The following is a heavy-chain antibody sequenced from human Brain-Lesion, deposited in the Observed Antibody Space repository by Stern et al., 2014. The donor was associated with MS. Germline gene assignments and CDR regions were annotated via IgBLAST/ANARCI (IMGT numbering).Heavy chain of an antibody. CDR2: IYSGGAT. J-gene: IGHJ5*02. D-gene: IGHD2-15*01. Sequence: EDKLVESGGKLIKPGESLRISCAASGFRVSNNEMTWVRQGQGKGLEWDCLIYSGGATFYAASVKGRFTISRDNSKNTLYLQMNNLRAEDTAVYYCARDRTCTGGSCYGTWGQGTLVTVSS. CDR3: ARDRTCTGGSCYGT. V-gene: IGHV3-53*01. CDR1: GFRVSNNE.